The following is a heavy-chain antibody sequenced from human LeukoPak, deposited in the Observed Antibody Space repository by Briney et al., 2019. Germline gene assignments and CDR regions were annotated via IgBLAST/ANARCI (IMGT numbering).Heavy chain of an antibody. CDR1: GFTIRSYA. J-gene: IGHJ4*02. Sequence: GGSLRLSCAVSGFTIRSYAMNWVRQAPGKGLEWVSTISASTDSTYYTDSVKGRFTISRDNFRNMLHLQMNSLRAEDTAVYYCARSYSSSWYVFDYWGQGTLVTVSS. D-gene: IGHD6-13*01. CDR3: ARSYSSSWYVFDY. V-gene: IGHV3-23*01. CDR2: ISASTDST.